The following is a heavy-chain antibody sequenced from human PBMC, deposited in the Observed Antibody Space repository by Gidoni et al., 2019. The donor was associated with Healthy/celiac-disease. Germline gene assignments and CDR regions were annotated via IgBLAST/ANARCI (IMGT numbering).Heavy chain of an antibody. D-gene: IGHD4-17*01. V-gene: IGHV1-69*06. CDR3: ASQRMTTVTKRYYGMDV. CDR2: IIPIFGTA. CDR1: GGTFSSYA. J-gene: IGHJ6*02. Sequence: EVKKPGSSVKVSCKASGGTFSSYAISWVRQAPGQGLEWMGGIIPIFGTANYAQKFQGRVTITADKSTSTAYMELSSLRSEDTAVYYCASQRMTTVTKRYYGMDVWGQGTTVTVSS.